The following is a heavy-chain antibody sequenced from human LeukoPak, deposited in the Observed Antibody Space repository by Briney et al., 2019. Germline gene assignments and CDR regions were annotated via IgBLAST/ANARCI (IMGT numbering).Heavy chain of an antibody. CDR2: IKQDGSEK. CDR3: ARDPSDYGDLSDAFDI. CDR1: GFTFSSYW. V-gene: IGHV3-7*01. J-gene: IGHJ3*02. D-gene: IGHD4-17*01. Sequence: GGSLRLSCAASGFTFSSYWMSWVRQAPGKGLEWVANIKQDGSEKYYVDSVKGRFTISRDNAKNSLYLQMNSLRAEDTAVYYCARDPSDYGDLSDAFDIWGQGTMVTVSS.